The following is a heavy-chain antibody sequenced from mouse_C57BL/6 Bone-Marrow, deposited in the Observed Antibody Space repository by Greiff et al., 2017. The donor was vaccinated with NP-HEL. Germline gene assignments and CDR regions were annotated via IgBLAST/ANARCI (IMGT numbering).Heavy chain of an antibody. J-gene: IGHJ2*01. V-gene: IGHV1-36*01. CDR1: GFTFTDYY. CDR2: VYPYNGGT. D-gene: IGHD1-1*01. CDR3: ARDYSGTLYYFDY. Sequence: EVQVVESGPVLVKPGPSVKISCKASGFTFTDYYMHWVKQSHGKSLEWIGLVYPYNGGTSYNQKFKGKATLTADTSSSTAYMELNSLTSEDSAVYYCARDYSGTLYYFDYWGQGTTLTVSS.